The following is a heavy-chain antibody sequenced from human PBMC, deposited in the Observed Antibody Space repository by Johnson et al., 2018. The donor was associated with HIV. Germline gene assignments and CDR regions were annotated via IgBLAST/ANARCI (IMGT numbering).Heavy chain of an antibody. CDR3: ARPIARGASDI. Sequence: VQLVESGGGWVQPGGSLRLSCVASGFTFSTTWMNWVRQAPGKGLEWVANIKEDGSQKYYVDSVRGRFTISRDNAKNSLYLQMNSLRAEDTAVYYCARPIARGASDIWGQGTMVTVSS. V-gene: IGHV3-7*05. CDR2: IKEDGSQK. D-gene: IGHD3-10*01. CDR1: GFTFSTTW. J-gene: IGHJ3*02.